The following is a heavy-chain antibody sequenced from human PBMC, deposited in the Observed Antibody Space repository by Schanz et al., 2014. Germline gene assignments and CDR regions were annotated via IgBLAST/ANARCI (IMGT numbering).Heavy chain of an antibody. CDR3: AEAHGNNWYGKGLDY. Sequence: QVQLVESGGGVVQPGRSLRLSCAASGFTFSSYAMHWVRQAPGKGLEWVAVISYDGRNKYYADSVKGRFTISRDNSKNTMYLHKTSLRADDPTVYFCAEAHGNNWYGKGLDYWGQGTQVTVSS. CDR1: GFTFSSYA. V-gene: IGHV3-30-3*02. J-gene: IGHJ4*02. D-gene: IGHD1-1*01. CDR2: ISYDGRNK.